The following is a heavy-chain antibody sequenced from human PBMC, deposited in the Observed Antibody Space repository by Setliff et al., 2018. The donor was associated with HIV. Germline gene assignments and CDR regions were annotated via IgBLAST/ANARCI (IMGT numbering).Heavy chain of an antibody. V-gene: IGHV3-74*01. CDR3: AKDRPASGWFDWGNALDI. D-gene: IGHD6-19*01. CDR2: VNRDGSST. CDR1: GFSLNNAW. Sequence: PGGSLRLSCAVSGFSLNNAWMHWVRQAPGKGLVWVSRVNRDGSSTTYADSVKDRFTISRDTAKNTLYLEMNSLRAEDTAVYYCAKDRPASGWFDWGNALDIWGHGTMVTVSS. J-gene: IGHJ3*02.